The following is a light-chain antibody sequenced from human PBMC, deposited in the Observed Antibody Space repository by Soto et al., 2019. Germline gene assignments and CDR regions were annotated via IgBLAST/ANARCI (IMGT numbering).Light chain of an antibody. Sequence: DIQMTQSPSTLSASVGDRVTITCRASQSISSWLAWYQQKPGKAPKLLIYKASSLESGVPSRFSGSGSGTEFTLTISSLQPDDFAPYYCQQYNRFGPGTKVDIK. J-gene: IGKJ3*01. CDR2: KAS. CDR1: QSISSW. V-gene: IGKV1-5*03. CDR3: QQYNR.